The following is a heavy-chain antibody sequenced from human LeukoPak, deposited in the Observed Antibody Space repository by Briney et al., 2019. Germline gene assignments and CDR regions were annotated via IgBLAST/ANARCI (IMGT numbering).Heavy chain of an antibody. CDR1: GFTLNTFN. D-gene: IGHD3-9*01. CDR2: ITSGGDYI. CDR3: ARGHYDVLAASYKWTPDY. V-gene: IGHV3-21*01. Sequence: PGGSLRLSCAASGFTLNTFNMNWVRQAPGKGLEWVSSITSGGDYIYYADSVKGRFTTSRDNAKNSLSLQLNSPRVEDTAVYYCARGHYDVLAASYKWTPDYWGQGTLVTVSS. J-gene: IGHJ4*02.